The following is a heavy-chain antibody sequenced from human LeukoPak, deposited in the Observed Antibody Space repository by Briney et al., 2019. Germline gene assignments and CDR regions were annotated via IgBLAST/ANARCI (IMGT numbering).Heavy chain of an antibody. CDR1: GFTFSSYS. CDR3: ATGRYSSSWGDYYYNYMDV. J-gene: IGHJ6*03. V-gene: IGHV3-23*01. CDR2: ISGSGGST. Sequence: GGSLRLSCAASGFTFSSYSMNWVRQAPGKGLEWFSAISGSGGSTYYADSVKARFTISRDNSKNTLYLEMNSLRAEDTAVYYCATGRYSSSWGDYYYNYMDVWGKGTTVTVSS. D-gene: IGHD6-13*01.